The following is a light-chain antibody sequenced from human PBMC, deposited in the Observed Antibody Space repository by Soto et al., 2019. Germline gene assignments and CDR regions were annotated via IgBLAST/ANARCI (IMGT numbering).Light chain of an antibody. J-gene: IGKJ1*01. CDR1: QSVSSN. CDR2: GAS. CDR3: QQYNNWPHT. V-gene: IGKV3-15*01. Sequence: EIVMTQYPATLSVSPGERATLSCRASQSVSSNLAWYQQKPGQAPRRLLYGASTRATGIPARFSGSGSGTEFTLTISSLQSEDFAVYYCQQYNNWPHTFGQGTKVEIK.